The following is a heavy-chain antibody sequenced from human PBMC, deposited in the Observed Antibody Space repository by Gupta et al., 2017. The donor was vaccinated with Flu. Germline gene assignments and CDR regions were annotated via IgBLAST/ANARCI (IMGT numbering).Heavy chain of an antibody. CDR2: INAGKGHT. J-gene: IGHJ5*02. Sequence: TSYTMHWVRQAPGQRLEWMGWINAGKGHTKYSQKFQGRVIIARDTSASTAYLDLSSRTSEDTAIYYCARAGGRSGFDPWGQGTLVTVSS. V-gene: IGHV1-3*01. CDR1: TSYT. CDR3: ARAGGRSGFDP. D-gene: IGHD3-16*01.